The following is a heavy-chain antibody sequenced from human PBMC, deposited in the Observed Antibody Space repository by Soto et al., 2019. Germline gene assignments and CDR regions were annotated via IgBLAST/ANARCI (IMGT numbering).Heavy chain of an antibody. CDR1: GGTFSTST. Sequence: QVQLVQSGTEMKKPGSSVKVSCKASGGTFSTSTIVWVRQAPGQGLEWMGRIMPTLSITNYAQKFQGRVTITADKSTSTAYMELSSMISEDTAVYYCATTDWFDPWGQGTMVTVSS. J-gene: IGHJ5*02. V-gene: IGHV1-69*02. CDR3: ATTDWFDP. CDR2: IMPTLSIT.